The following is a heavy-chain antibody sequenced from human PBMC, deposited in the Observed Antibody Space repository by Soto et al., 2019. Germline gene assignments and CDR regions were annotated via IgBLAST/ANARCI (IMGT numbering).Heavy chain of an antibody. CDR3: TRQGDYYDSSGPRFDL. Sequence: QLQLQESGPGLVKPSETLSLTCTVSGVSISSSTYSWGWIRQPPGKGLEWIGSIYYSGSTYYNPSLKSRVTISVDTSKNQFSLKLSSVTAADTAVYYCTRQGDYYDSSGPRFDLWGRGTLVTVSS. CDR2: IYYSGST. V-gene: IGHV4-39*01. J-gene: IGHJ2*01. D-gene: IGHD3-22*01. CDR1: GVSISSSTYS.